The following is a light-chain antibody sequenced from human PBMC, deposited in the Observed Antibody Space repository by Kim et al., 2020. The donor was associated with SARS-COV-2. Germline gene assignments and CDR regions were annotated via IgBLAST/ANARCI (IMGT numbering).Light chain of an antibody. V-gene: IGLV2-8*01. CDR3: SSYAGRNNFI. CDR1: SSDVGFYNY. J-gene: IGLJ2*01. CDR2: EVS. Sequence: QSALTQPPSASGSPGQSVTISCAGSSSDVGFYNYVSWYQQHPGKAPKLMIYEVSKRPSGVPDRFSGSKSGNTASLTVSGLQAEDEADYYCSSYAGRNNFIFGGGTKVTVL.